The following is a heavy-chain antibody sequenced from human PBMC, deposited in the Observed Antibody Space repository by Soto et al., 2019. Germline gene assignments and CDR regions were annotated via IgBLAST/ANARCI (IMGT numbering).Heavy chain of an antibody. CDR3: AKSTFTYGEIDY. V-gene: IGHV3-23*01. CDR2: ITGRGGNT. D-gene: IGHD4-17*01. J-gene: IGHJ4*02. CDR1: GFTFSSYA. Sequence: GGSLRLSCAASGFTFSSYAMTWVRQAPGRGLEWVSGITGRGGNTYYADSVKGRFTISRDNFKYTLYLQMNTLSAEDTAVYYCAKSTFTYGEIDYWGQGTLVTVSS.